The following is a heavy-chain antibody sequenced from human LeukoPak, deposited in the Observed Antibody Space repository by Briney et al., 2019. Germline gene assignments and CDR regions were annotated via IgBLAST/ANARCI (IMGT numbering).Heavy chain of an antibody. V-gene: IGHV3-23*01. CDR1: GFTFSSYA. CDR3: AKDRHYYDSSGATDY. CDR2: ISGSGGST. Sequence: GGSLRLSCAASGFTFSSYAMSWVRQAPGKGLEWVSAISGSGGSTYYADSVKGRFTISRDNSKNTLYLQMNSLRAEDAAVYYCAKDRHYYDSSGATDYWGQGTLVTVSS. J-gene: IGHJ4*02. D-gene: IGHD3-22*01.